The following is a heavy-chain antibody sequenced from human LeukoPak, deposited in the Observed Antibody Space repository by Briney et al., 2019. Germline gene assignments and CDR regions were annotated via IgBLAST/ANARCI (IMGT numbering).Heavy chain of an antibody. D-gene: IGHD3-3*01. V-gene: IGHV4-59*01. CDR1: GGSISSYY. J-gene: IGHJ6*02. CDR3: ARDRNDFWSGYGKCGMDV. Sequence: SETLSLTCTVSGGSISSYYWSWIRQPPGKGLEWIGYIYYSGSTNYNPSLKSRVTISVDTSKNQFSLKLSSVTAADTAVYYCARDRNDFWSGYGKCGMDVWGQGTTVTVSS. CDR2: IYYSGST.